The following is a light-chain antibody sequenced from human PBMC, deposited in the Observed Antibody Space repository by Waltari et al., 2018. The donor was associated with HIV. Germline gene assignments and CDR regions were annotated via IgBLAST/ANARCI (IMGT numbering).Light chain of an antibody. CDR3: SSLTSSITIV. CDR2: DVR. V-gene: IGLV2-14*03. Sequence: QSSLTQPASVSGSPGQSITLSCTGTSSDIGGYNYVCWYQQHPGKAPKLMCYDVRARSSGVCSRVSGSKSGKTASPPISGLQAEDEADYYCSSLTSSITIVFGGRTTLTVL. CDR1: SSDIGGYNY. J-gene: IGLJ2*01.